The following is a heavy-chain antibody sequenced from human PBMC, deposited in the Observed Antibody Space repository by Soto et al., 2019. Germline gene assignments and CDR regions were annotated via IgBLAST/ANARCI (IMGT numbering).Heavy chain of an antibody. CDR1: GYTFTSYP. V-gene: IGHV1-3*01. CDR3: ATRGRSLGYYYGMDV. D-gene: IGHD3-10*01. CDR2: INAGNGNA. J-gene: IGHJ6*02. Sequence: ASVKVSCKASGYTFTSYPMHWVRQAPGQRLEWMGWINAGNGNAKYSQKFQGRVTITRDTFASTAYMELSSLRSEDTAVYYCATRGRSLGYYYGMDVWGQGTTVTVSS.